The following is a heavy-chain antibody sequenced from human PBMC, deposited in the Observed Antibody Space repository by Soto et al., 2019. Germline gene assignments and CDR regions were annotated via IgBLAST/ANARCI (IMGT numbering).Heavy chain of an antibody. V-gene: IGHV1-46*01. CDR3: ARGQRSGYNLDY. J-gene: IGHJ4*02. CDR1: GNTFTSYH. D-gene: IGHD6-25*01. CDR2: INPSDGST. Sequence: ASVKVSCKASGNTFTSYHTHWLRQAPGQGLEWLGKINPSDGSTDFAQKFQGRVTMTRDTSTSTLYLQLSSLTSEDTAVYYCARGQRSGYNLDYWGQGTLVTVSS.